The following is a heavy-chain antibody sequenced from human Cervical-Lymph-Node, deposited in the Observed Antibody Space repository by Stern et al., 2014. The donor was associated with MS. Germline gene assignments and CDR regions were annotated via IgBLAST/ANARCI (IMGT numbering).Heavy chain of an antibody. CDR2: IDWDDDT. CDR1: GFSLTTPGMR. CDR3: ARADRELHDAFDV. Sequence: ESGPALVKPTQTLTLTCTVSGFSLTTPGMRVTWIRQPPGKALEWLGRIDWDDDTFYNSSLKTRLTISRDTSKDQVTLTMADMDPADTATYYCARADRELHDAFDVWGQGTMVTVSS. D-gene: IGHD1-26*01. J-gene: IGHJ3*01. V-gene: IGHV2-70*04.